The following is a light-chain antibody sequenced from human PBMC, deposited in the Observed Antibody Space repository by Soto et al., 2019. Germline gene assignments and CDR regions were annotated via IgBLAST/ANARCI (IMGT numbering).Light chain of an antibody. J-gene: IGKJ5*01. CDR3: QQYGNWPPIT. CDR1: QSVSSR. V-gene: IGKV3-15*01. Sequence: EIVMTQSPATLSVSPGERATLSCGASQSVSSRLAWYQQQLGQAPRLLIYGASTRATGIPARFSGSGSGTDFTLTISSLQSEDFALYYCQQYGNWPPITFGQGTRLEI. CDR2: GAS.